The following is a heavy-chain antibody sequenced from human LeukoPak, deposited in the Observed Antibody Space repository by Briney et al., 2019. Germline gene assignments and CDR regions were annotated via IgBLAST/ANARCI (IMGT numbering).Heavy chain of an antibody. CDR1: GGTFSNYA. V-gene: IGHV1-69*05. CDR2: IIPIFGTA. CDR3: ARDVRGSLARGVVYSDYYHYYMDV. J-gene: IGHJ6*03. Sequence: SVKVSCKASGGTFSNYAISWVRQAPGQGLEWMGRIIPIFGTADYAQKFQGRVTITTDGSKSTAYMELSSLRSEDTAVYYCARDVRGSLARGVVYSDYYHYYMDVWGEGATVTVSS. D-gene: IGHD3-10*01.